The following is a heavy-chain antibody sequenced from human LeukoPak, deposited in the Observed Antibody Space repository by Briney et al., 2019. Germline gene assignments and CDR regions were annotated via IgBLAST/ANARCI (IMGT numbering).Heavy chain of an antibody. D-gene: IGHD3-16*01. J-gene: IGHJ3*01. CDR1: GFIFSTYG. CDR3: VRGWGSNVYASAFDV. CDR2: IWHDGSHK. V-gene: IGHV3-33*01. Sequence: QPGGSLRLSCAASGFIFSTYGMHWVRQAPGKGLEWVTVIWHDGSHKDYADSVKGRFTISRDNSKNTLYLQMNDLRAEDTAMYYCVRGWGSNVYASAFDVWGQGTMVTVSS.